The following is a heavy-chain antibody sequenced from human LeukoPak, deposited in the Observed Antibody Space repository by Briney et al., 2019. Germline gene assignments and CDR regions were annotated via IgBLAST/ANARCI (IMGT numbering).Heavy chain of an antibody. CDR1: GGSFSGYY. Sequence: SETLSLTCVVYGGSFSGYYWTWIRQPPGKGLEWIAEINDGGRTNYNPSLKSRVSISIDTSKNQFSLKLNSVTAADTAVYYCAGLRYSYAWHWDYWGQGTLVTVSS. CDR3: AGLRYSYAWHWDY. CDR2: INDGGRT. D-gene: IGHD1-26*01. J-gene: IGHJ4*02. V-gene: IGHV4-34*01.